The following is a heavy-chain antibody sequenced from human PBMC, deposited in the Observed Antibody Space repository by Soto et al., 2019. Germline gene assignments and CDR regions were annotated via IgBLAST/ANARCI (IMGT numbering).Heavy chain of an antibody. CDR1: GFTFSSYA. V-gene: IGHV3-30-3*01. CDR2: ISYDGSNK. J-gene: IGHJ6*02. D-gene: IGHD6-13*01. CDR3: ARDSSSWHTYYYYGMDV. Sequence: GGSLRLSCAASGFTFSSYAMHWVRQAPGKGLEWVAVISYDGSNKYYADSVKGRFTISRDNSKNTLYLQMNSLRAEDTAVYYCARDSSSWHTYYYYGMDVWGQGTTVTVSS.